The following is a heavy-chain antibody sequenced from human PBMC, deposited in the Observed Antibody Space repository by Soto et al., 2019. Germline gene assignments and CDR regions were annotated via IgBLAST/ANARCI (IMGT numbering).Heavy chain of an antibody. CDR3: AKGLGYCSSTNCYAAIDY. J-gene: IGHJ4*02. V-gene: IGHV3-9*01. D-gene: IGHD2-2*01. CDR1: GFTFDDYA. Sequence: VQLVESGGGLVQPGRSLRLSCAASGFTFDDYAMHWVRQAPGKGLEWVSGINWNSGSIGYADSVKGRFTISRDNAKNSLYLQMNSPRAEDTALYYCAKGLGYCSSTNCYAAIDYWGQGTLVTVSS. CDR2: INWNSGSI.